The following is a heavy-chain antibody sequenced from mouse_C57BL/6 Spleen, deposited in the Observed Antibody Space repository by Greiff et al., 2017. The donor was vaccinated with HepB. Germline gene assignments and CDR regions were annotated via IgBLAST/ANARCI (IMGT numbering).Heavy chain of an antibody. D-gene: IGHD4-1*01. J-gene: IGHJ1*03. CDR1: GYTFTDYY. CDR2: INPYNGGT. CDR3: ARAGGFYWYFDV. Sequence: DVQLQESGPVLVKPGASVKMSCKASGYTFTDYYMNWVKQSHGKSLEWIGVINPYNGGTSYNQKFKGKATLTVDKSSSTAYMELNSLTSEDSAVYYCARAGGFYWYFDVWGTGTTVTVSS. V-gene: IGHV1-19*01.